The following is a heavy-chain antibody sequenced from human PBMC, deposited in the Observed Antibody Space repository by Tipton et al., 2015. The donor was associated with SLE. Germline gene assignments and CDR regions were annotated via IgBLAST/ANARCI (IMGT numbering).Heavy chain of an antibody. D-gene: IGHD3-16*01. CDR1: GFTYSGYA. CDR3: AGGTGAYFDH. V-gene: IGHV3-30*02. Sequence: SLRLSCAASGFTYSGYAMHWVRPAPGKGLEWVAFIRADGSNKDYADSEKGRFTISRDNSKNTLYLQMNRLRVEDTAVYYCAGGTGAYFDHWGQGTLVTVSS. CDR2: IRADGSNK. J-gene: IGHJ4*02.